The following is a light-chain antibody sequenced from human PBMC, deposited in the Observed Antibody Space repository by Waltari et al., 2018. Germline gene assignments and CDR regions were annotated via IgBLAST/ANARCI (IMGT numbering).Light chain of an antibody. Sequence: EIVLTQSPGTLSLSPGETATLSCSASQSVSGSYLAWNQQKPGQAPRLLIYGASSRATGIPDRFSGSGSGTDFTLTISRLEPEDFGVYYCQYYGASRGPITFGQGTRLEIK. CDR1: QSVSGSY. CDR3: QYYGASRGPIT. CDR2: GAS. V-gene: IGKV3-20*01. J-gene: IGKJ5*01.